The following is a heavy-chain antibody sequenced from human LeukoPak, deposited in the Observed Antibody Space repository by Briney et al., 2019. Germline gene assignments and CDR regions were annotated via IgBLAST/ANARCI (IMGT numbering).Heavy chain of an antibody. CDR1: SGSISPYY. Sequence: SETLSLTCTVSSGSISPYYWSWIRQPPGRELEWIGYVSYYGSTNYNPSLKSRVTISVDTSKNQFSLKLSSVTAADTAVYYCARDRGYYGDYYYYYMDVWGKGTTVTVSS. V-gene: IGHV4-59*12. CDR3: ARDRGYYGDYYYYYMDV. J-gene: IGHJ6*03. D-gene: IGHD4-17*01. CDR2: VSYYGST.